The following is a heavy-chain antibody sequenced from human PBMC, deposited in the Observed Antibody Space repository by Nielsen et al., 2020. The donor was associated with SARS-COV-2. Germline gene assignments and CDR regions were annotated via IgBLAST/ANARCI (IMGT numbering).Heavy chain of an antibody. CDR1: GFTFSSYW. Sequence: GESLKISCAASGFTFSSYWMSWVRQAPGKGLEWVANIKQDGSEKYYVDSVKGRFTISRDNAKNSLYLQMNSLRAEDTAVYYCATHPGRGIAVTSMGWYFDLWGRGTLVTVSS. J-gene: IGHJ2*01. CDR2: IKQDGSEK. CDR3: ATHPGRGIAVTSMGWYFDL. V-gene: IGHV3-7*03. D-gene: IGHD6-19*01.